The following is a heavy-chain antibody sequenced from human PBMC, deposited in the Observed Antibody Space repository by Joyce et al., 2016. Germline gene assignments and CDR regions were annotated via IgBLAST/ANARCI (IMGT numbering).Heavy chain of an antibody. CDR2: INTRSGGT. CDR1: GYTFIGFY. CDR3: AGDLTGSGWYYFDH. J-gene: IGHJ4*02. V-gene: IGHV1-46*01. D-gene: IGHD6-19*01. Sequence: VHLVQSGAEVKEPGASVKVSCKASGYTFIGFYVHWVRQAPGPGLERMGSINTRSGGTTYAQKFQGRVTLTRDTAANTHYMELTSLTSDDTAVFYCAGDLTGSGWYYFDHWGQGTLVTVSS.